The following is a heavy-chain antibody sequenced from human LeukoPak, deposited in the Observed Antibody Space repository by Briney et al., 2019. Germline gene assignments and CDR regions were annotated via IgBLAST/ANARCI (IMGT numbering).Heavy chain of an antibody. CDR2: INPNSGGT. CDR3: ARDNYDILTGYPTHLPHFDY. D-gene: IGHD3-9*01. CDR1: GYTFTGYY. Sequence: ASVKVSCKASGYTFTGYYMHWVRQAPGQGLEWMGWINPNSGGTNYAQKLQGRVTMTTDTSTSTAYMELRSLRSDDTAVYYCARDNYDILTGYPTHLPHFDYWGQGTLVTVSS. J-gene: IGHJ4*02. V-gene: IGHV1-2*02.